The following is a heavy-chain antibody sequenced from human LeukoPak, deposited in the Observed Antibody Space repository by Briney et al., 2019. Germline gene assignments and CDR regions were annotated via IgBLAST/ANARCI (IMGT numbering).Heavy chain of an antibody. CDR2: ITAYDGDT. D-gene: IGHD1-1*01. Sequence: ASVKVSCKASGFSFPSYGISWVRQAPGQGLEWIGWITAYDGDTNYAEKFQGRVTMATDTSTSTASMELWSLRADDTAVYYCARDWQLPSGPHVFDIWGQGTVVTVSS. CDR3: ARDWQLPSGPHVFDI. CDR1: GFSFPSYG. V-gene: IGHV1-18*01. J-gene: IGHJ3*02.